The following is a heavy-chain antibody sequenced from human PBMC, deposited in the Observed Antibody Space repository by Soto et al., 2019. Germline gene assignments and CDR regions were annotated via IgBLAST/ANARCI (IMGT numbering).Heavy chain of an antibody. Sequence: EVQLVESGGGLIQPGGSLRLSCAASGFTVSSNYMSWVRQAPGKGLEWVSVIYSGGSTYYADSVKGRFTISRDNSKNTLYLQMNSLRAEDTAVYYCAKERPGGDCLFDYWGQGTLVTVSS. V-gene: IGHV3-53*01. CDR1: GFTVSSNY. CDR3: AKERPGGDCLFDY. D-gene: IGHD2-21*02. CDR2: IYSGGST. J-gene: IGHJ4*02.